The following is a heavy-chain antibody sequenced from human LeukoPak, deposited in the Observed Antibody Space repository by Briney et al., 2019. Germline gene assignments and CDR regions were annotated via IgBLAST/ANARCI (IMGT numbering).Heavy chain of an antibody. D-gene: IGHD6-19*01. CDR2: IYYSGST. CDR1: GGSISTDASY. CDR3: ARLFGRGWEYHFGLDV. J-gene: IGHJ6*02. Sequence: PSETLSLTCTVSGGSISTDASYWAWIRQPPGKGLEWIGSIYYSGSTYYSSSLKSRVTLSVDTSKNQFSLKMSSVTAADTAVFYCARLFGRGWEYHFGLDVWGQGTTVTVS. V-gene: IGHV4-39*01.